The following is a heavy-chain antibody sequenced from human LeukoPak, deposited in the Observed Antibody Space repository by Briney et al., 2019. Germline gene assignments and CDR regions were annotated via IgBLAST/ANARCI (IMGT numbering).Heavy chain of an antibody. CDR1: GYTFTSYG. Sequence: ASVKVFCKASGYTFTSYGISWVRQAPGQGFEGMVWISAYNGNTNYAQKLQGRVTMTADTSTSTAYMELRSLSSDDTAVYYCARDPPVDYDFWSGYPNLYYGMDVWGQGTTVTVSS. CDR2: ISAYNGNT. D-gene: IGHD3-3*01. V-gene: IGHV1-18*01. CDR3: ARDPPVDYDFWSGYPNLYYGMDV. J-gene: IGHJ6*02.